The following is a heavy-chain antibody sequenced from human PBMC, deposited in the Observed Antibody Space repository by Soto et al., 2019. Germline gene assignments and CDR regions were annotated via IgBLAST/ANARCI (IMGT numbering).Heavy chain of an antibody. V-gene: IGHV4-39*01. J-gene: IGHJ4*02. D-gene: IGHD1-26*01. Sequence: SETLSLTCTVSGGSISSSSYYWGWIRQPPGKGLEWIGSIYYSGSTYYNPSLKSRVTISVDTSKNQFSLKLSSVTAADTAVYYCARHGSVGATSLDYWGQGTLVTVSS. CDR3: ARHGSVGATSLDY. CDR1: GGSISSSSYY. CDR2: IYYSGST.